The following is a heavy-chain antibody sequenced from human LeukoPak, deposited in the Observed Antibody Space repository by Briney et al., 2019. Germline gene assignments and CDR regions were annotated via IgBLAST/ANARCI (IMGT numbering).Heavy chain of an antibody. CDR2: MNPNGGDT. Sequence: GASVKVSCKASGYTFTSYDINWVRQAAGQGLEWMGWMNPNGGDTGYAEKLQGRVTMTRDTSITTAYMELSSLRSEDTAVYYCTRSGFGGGVHFDYWGQGTPVTVSS. CDR3: TRSGFGGGVHFDY. V-gene: IGHV1-8*01. D-gene: IGHD3-16*01. J-gene: IGHJ4*02. CDR1: GYTFTSYD.